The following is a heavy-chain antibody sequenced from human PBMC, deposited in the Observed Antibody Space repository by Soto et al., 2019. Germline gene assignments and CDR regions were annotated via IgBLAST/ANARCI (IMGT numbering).Heavy chain of an antibody. CDR3: ARDYYDSSGYYPRFDY. Sequence: PGGSLRLSCVASGFTFSSYWMSWVRQAPGKGLEWVANIKQDGSEKYYVDSVKGRFTISRDNAKNSLYLQMNSLRAEDTAVYYCARDYYDSSGYYPRFDYWGQGTLVTVSS. V-gene: IGHV3-7*01. CDR1: GFTFSSYW. J-gene: IGHJ4*02. D-gene: IGHD3-22*01. CDR2: IKQDGSEK.